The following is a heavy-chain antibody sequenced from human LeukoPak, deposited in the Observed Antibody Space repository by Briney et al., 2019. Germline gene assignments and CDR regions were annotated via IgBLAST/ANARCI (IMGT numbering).Heavy chain of an antibody. J-gene: IGHJ4*02. CDR3: ATSSSWYYFDY. CDR1: GYTFTSYG. V-gene: IGHV1-18*01. CDR2: ISAYNGNT. D-gene: IGHD6-13*01. Sequence: ASVKVSCKASGYTFTSYGISRVREAPGQGLEWRGWISAYNGNTNYAQKLQGRVTMTTDTSTSTAYMELRSLRSDDTAVYYCATSSSWYYFDYWGQGTLVTVSS.